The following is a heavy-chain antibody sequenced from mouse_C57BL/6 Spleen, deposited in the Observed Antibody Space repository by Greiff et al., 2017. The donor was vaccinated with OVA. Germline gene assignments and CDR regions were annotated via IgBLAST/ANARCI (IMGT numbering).Heavy chain of an antibody. CDR1: GYTFTSYW. J-gene: IGHJ2*01. V-gene: IGHV1-50*01. D-gene: IGHD3-2*02. CDR3: ARYDSSGWGY. Sequence: QVQLQQPGAELVKPGASVKLSCKASGYTFTSYWMQWVKQRPGQGLEWIGEIDPSDSYTNYNQKFKGKATLTVDTSSSTAYMQLSSLTSEDSAVYYCARYDSSGWGYWGQGTTLTVSS. CDR2: IDPSDSYT.